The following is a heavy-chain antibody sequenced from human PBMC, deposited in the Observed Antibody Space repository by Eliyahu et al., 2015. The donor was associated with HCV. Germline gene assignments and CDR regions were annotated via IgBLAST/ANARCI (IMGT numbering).Heavy chain of an antibody. V-gene: IGHV3-15*01. CDR2: LKSKANGGTL. CDR1: GFTFSNAW. J-gene: IGHJ3*02. Sequence: EVQLVESGGGLVEPGGSLRLSCXGSGFTFSNAWMNWVRQVPGKGLEWVGRLKSKANGGTLEYAAPVKGRFTMSRDDSKNMFYLQMDSLKNEDTAVYYCATGQVFDIWGQGTTVTVSS. CDR3: ATGQVFDI.